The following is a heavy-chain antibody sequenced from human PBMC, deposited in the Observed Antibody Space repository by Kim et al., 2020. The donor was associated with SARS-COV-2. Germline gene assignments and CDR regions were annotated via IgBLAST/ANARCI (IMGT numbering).Heavy chain of an antibody. V-gene: IGHV4-59*01. CDR3: ARGSYYYYYMDV. J-gene: IGHJ6*03. CDR1: GGSISSYY. Sequence: SETLSLTCTVSGGSISSYYWSWIRQPPGKGLEWIGYIYYSGSTNYNPSLKSRVTISVDTSKNQFSLKLSSVTAADTAVYYCARGSYYYYYMDVWGKGTTVTVSS. CDR2: IYYSGST.